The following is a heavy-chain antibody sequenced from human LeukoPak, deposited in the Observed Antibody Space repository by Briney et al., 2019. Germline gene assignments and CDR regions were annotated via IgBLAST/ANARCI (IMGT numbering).Heavy chain of an antibody. CDR2: IYSGGST. CDR1: GFTVSSNY. Sequence: GGSLRLSCAASGFTVSSNYMSWVRQAPGKGLEWVSVIYSGGSTYYADSVEGRFTISRDNSKNTLYLQMNSLRAEDTAVYYCARVFIAAAGTDWFDPWGQGTLVTVSS. CDR3: ARVFIAAAGTDWFDP. V-gene: IGHV3-53*01. D-gene: IGHD6-13*01. J-gene: IGHJ5*02.